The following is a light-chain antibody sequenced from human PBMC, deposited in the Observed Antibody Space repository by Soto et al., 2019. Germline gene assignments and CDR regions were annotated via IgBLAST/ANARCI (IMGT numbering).Light chain of an antibody. V-gene: IGLV1-40*01. Sequence: QSVLTQPPSVSGAPGQRVTISCTGSSSNIGAGYDVHWYQQLPGTAPKLLIYNNNNRPSGVPDRFSGSKSVTSASLAITGLQADDEADYYGQSYDSSLSGVVFGGGTKLTVL. CDR1: SSNIGAGYD. J-gene: IGLJ2*01. CDR3: QSYDSSLSGVV. CDR2: NNN.